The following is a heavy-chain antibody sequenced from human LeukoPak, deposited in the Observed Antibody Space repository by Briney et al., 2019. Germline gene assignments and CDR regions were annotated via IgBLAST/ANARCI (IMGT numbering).Heavy chain of an antibody. CDR3: ARDYWWNYDY. V-gene: IGHV3-30-3*01. CDR2: ISYDGSNK. D-gene: IGHD1-7*01. CDR1: GFTFSSYA. J-gene: IGHJ4*02. Sequence: GGSLRLSCAASGFTFSSYAMHWVRQAPGKGLEWVAVISYDGSNKYYADSVRGRFTISRDNSKNTIYLQMDSLRAEDTAIYYCARDYWWNYDYWGQGTLVTVSS.